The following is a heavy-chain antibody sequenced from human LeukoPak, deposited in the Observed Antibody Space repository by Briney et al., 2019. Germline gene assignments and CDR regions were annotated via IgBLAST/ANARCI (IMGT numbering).Heavy chain of an antibody. CDR2: ISGSGGST. Sequence: GGSLRLSCAVSGFTFSRYSMNWVRQAPGKGLEWVSAISGSGGSTYYADSVKGRFTISRDNSKNTLYLQMNSLRAEDTAVYYCARAYYYGSGSNFPFDYWGQGTLVTVSS. J-gene: IGHJ4*02. CDR3: ARAYYYGSGSNFPFDY. V-gene: IGHV3-23*01. CDR1: GFTFSRYS. D-gene: IGHD3-10*01.